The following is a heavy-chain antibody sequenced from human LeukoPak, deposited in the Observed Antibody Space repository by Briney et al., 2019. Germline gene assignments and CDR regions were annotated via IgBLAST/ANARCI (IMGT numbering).Heavy chain of an antibody. CDR2: IIPIFGTA. Sequence: ASVKVSCKASGGTFSSYASSWVRQTHGQGLEWMGGIIPIFGTANYAQTFQSRVTITPDESTSTPSIELSSLRSEDTVVYYCARASPGANYDILTGYYPSAFDIWGQGTMVNVSS. CDR1: GGTFSSYA. D-gene: IGHD3-9*01. CDR3: ARASPGANYDILTGYYPSAFDI. J-gene: IGHJ3*02. V-gene: IGHV1-69*13.